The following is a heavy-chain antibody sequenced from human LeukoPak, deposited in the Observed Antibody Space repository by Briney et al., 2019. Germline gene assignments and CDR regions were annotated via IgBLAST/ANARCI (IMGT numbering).Heavy chain of an antibody. CDR3: ARDRYDSSGYSFDY. J-gene: IGHJ4*02. CDR1: GFTVSSNY. Sequence: GGSLRLSCAASGFTVSSNYMSWVRQAPGKGLEWVSVIYSGGSTYYADSVKGRFTISRDNSKNTLYLQMNSLRAEDTAVYYCARDRYDSSGYSFDYWGQGTLIIVSS. CDR2: IYSGGST. D-gene: IGHD3-22*01. V-gene: IGHV3-53*01.